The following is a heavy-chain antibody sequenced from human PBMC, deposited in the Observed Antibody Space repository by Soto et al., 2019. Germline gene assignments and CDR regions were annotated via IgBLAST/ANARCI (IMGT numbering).Heavy chain of an antibody. J-gene: IGHJ6*02. V-gene: IGHV4-30-4*01. Sequence: QVQLQESGPGLVKPSQTLSLTCTVSGGSISSGDYYWSWIRQPPGKGLEWIGYIYYSGSTYYNPSLKSRVTISVDTSKNQFSLKLSSVTAADTAVYYCARVDNWSDLPYYYYGMDVWDQGTTVTVSS. CDR2: IYYSGST. CDR3: ARVDNWSDLPYYYYGMDV. D-gene: IGHD1-1*01. CDR1: GGSISSGDYY.